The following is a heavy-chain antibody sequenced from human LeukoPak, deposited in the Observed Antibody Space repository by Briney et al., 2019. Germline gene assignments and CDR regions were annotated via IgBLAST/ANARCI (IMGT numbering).Heavy chain of an antibody. CDR3: ARGRRAFYQTRGNRFYYYMGV. CDR2: INHN. CDR1: GASFSDFH. D-gene: IGHD2/OR15-2a*01. J-gene: IGHJ6*03. Sequence: AETLSLTCAVYGASFSDFHWTWIRQSPGKGLEWIGEINHNNYNPSLKSRVTISLDTSKNQISLNLTSVTAADTAVYYCARGRRAFYQTRGNRFYYYMGVWGKVATVIVSS. V-gene: IGHV4-34*01.